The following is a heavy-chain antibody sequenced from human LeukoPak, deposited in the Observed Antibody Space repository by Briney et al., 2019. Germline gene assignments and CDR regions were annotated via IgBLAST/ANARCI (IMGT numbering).Heavy chain of an antibody. J-gene: IGHJ6*02. Sequence: GGSLRLSCAASGFTFSDYYMSWIRQAPGKGLEWVSYISSSGSTIYYADSVKGRFTISRDNAKNSLYLQMNSLRAEDTAVYYCASDGYSSGWSQFNGMDVWGQGTTVTVSS. V-gene: IGHV3-11*01. CDR3: ASDGYSSGWSQFNGMDV. CDR2: ISSSGSTI. CDR1: GFTFSDYY. D-gene: IGHD6-19*01.